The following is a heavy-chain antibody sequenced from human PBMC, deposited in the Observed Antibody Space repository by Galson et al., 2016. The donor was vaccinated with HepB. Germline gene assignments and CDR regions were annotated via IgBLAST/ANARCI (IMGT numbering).Heavy chain of an antibody. CDR2: ISGDGTIT. CDR1: GFTFSTSW. D-gene: IGHD3-10*01. V-gene: IGHV3-74*01. Sequence: SLRLSCAASGFTFSTSWMHWVRQAPGKGLVWVSRISGDGTITDYADSVKGRFTISRDNAENTLYLQMNSLRVEDTAVYYCARDRGGSAGAFNWFDPWGQGTLVTVSS. J-gene: IGHJ5*02. CDR3: ARDRGGSAGAFNWFDP.